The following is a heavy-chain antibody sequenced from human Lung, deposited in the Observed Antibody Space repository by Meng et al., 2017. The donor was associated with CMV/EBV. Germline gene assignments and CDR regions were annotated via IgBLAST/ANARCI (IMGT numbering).Heavy chain of an antibody. CDR1: GFTVSSNY. CDR2: IYSGGST. Sequence: GGSXRLXCAASGFTVSSNYMSWVRQAPGKGLEWVSVIYSGGSTYYADSVKGRFTISRDNSKNTLYLQMNSLRAEDTAVYYCARDRGYSYGSLGMDVWGQGPTVTVSS. V-gene: IGHV3-53*01. D-gene: IGHD5-18*01. CDR3: ARDRGYSYGSLGMDV. J-gene: IGHJ6*02.